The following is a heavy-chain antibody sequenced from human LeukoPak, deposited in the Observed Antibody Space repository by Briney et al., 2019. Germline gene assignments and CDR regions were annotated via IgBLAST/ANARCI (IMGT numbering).Heavy chain of an antibody. CDR2: MSPNSGNT. V-gene: IGHV1-8*01. CDR3: ARGSFSRWTTQSYFDY. Sequence: GASVKVSCKASGYTFTSYDIYWLRQAPGQGPEWMGWMSPNSGNTGSAQRFLGRVTMTRDTSMSSAYMELSNLRPEDTAVYYCARGSFSRWTTQSYFDYWGQGTLVTVSS. J-gene: IGHJ4*02. D-gene: IGHD4-23*01. CDR1: GYTFTSYD.